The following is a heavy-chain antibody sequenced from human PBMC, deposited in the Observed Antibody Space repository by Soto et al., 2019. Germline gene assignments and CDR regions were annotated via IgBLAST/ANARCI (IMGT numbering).Heavy chain of an antibody. CDR2: IYPGDSDT. J-gene: IGHJ3*02. CDR1: GYSFASYW. D-gene: IGHD3-22*01. Sequence: PGESLKISCKGSGYSFASYWIGWVRQMPGKGLEWMGIIYPGDSDTRYSPSFQGQVTISADKSISTAYLQWSSLKASDTAMYYCAITDSSGLAPDAFDIWGQGTMVTVS. CDR3: AITDSSGLAPDAFDI. V-gene: IGHV5-51*01.